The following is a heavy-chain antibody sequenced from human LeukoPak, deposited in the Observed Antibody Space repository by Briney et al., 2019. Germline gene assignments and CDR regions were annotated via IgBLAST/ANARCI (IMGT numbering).Heavy chain of an antibody. CDR2: IYREGTP. J-gene: IGHJ4*02. D-gene: IGHD5-24*01. CDR1: GIIVSSNY. Sequence: GGSLRLSCAASGIIVSSNYLSWVRQAPGQGLEWVAAIYREGTPYYSESVKGRFTISRDNSKITMYLQMNSLRAEDTAVYYCVTQVDATTIFDYWGQGTLVTVSS. CDR3: VTQVDATTIFDY. V-gene: IGHV3-66*02.